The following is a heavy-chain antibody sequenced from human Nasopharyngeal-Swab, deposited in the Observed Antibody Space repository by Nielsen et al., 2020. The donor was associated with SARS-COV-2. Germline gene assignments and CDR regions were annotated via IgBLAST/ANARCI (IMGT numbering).Heavy chain of an antibody. D-gene: IGHD2-15*01. CDR1: GYTFTRQY. J-gene: IGHJ6*02. CDR3: ARDDCITDSCSSGYYNYDMDV. Sequence: ASVKVSCKASGYTFTRQYIHWVRQAPGQGLEGRGIINPGGGSTRYAQNFQGRVTMTRDTSTSTVYMEVSSLRSEDTAVYYCARDDCITDSCSSGYYNYDMDVWGQGTTVTVSS. CDR2: INPGGGST. V-gene: IGHV1-46*01.